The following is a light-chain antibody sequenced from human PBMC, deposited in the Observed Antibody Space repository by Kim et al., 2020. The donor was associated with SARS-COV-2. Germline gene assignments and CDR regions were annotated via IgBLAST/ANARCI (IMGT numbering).Light chain of an antibody. CDR3: NSRDSSGNHYV. CDR1: SLRSYY. J-gene: IGLJ1*01. Sequence: AWDKTVRITCQGASLRSYYASWYQQKPGQAPVLVIYGKNNRPSGIPDRFSGSSSGNTASLTITGAQAEDEADYYCNSRDSSGNHYVFGTGTKVTVL. CDR2: GKN. V-gene: IGLV3-19*01.